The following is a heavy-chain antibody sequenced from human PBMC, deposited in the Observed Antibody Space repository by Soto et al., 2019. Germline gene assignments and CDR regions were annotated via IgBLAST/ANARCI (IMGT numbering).Heavy chain of an antibody. Sequence: PSETLSLTCAVSVGSISSSNWWSWVGQPPGKGLEWIGEIYHSGSTNYNPSLKSRVTISVDKSKNQFSLKLSSVTAADTAVYYCASLGVVPAARGVYWGQGTLVTVSS. CDR2: IYHSGST. D-gene: IGHD2-2*01. CDR3: ASLGVVPAARGVY. J-gene: IGHJ4*02. V-gene: IGHV4-4*02. CDR1: VGSISSSNW.